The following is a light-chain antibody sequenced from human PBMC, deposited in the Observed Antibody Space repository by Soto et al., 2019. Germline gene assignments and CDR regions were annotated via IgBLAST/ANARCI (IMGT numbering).Light chain of an antibody. Sequence: QSALTQPRSVSGSPGQSVTISCTGNSSDVGDYNYVSWYQQNPGKAPKLVIYDVSKRPSGVPDRFSGSKSGNTASLTISGLQAEDEADYYCCSFAGSYTFWVFGGGTKLTVL. J-gene: IGLJ3*02. CDR1: SSDVGDYNY. V-gene: IGLV2-11*01. CDR3: CSFAGSYTFWV. CDR2: DVS.